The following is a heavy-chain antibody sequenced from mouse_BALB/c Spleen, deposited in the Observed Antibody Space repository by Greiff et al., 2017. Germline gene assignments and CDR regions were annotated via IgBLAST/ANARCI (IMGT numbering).Heavy chain of an antibody. CDR3: ARNLWGGSNY. CDR2: ISTYNGNT. CDR1: GYTFTDYA. V-gene: IGHV1-67*01. Sequence: QVQLQQSGPEVVRPGVSVKISCKGSGYTFTDYAMHWVKQSHAKSLEWIGVISTYNGNTNYNQKFKDKATLTADKSSSTAYMQLSSLTSEDSAVYYCARNLWGGSNYWGQGTTLTVSS. J-gene: IGHJ2*01. D-gene: IGHD1-1*02.